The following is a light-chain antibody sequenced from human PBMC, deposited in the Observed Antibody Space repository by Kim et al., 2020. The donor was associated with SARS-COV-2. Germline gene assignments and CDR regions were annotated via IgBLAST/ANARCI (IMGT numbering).Light chain of an antibody. CDR2: KDT. CDR1: ALPSQY. V-gene: IGLV3-25*03. Sequence: SYELTQPPSVSVSPGQTARFTCSGDALPSQYAFWYQQKPGQAPVLVMSKDTERPSGIPDRFSGSSSGTTVTLTISGVQAEDEADYYCQSVDSSAIWVFGGGTQLTVL. J-gene: IGLJ3*02. CDR3: QSVDSSAIWV.